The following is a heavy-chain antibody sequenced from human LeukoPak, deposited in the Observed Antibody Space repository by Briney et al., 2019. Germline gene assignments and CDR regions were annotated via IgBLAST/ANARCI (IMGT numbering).Heavy chain of an antibody. CDR3: ARGVYDFWSGYRGNFDY. CDR1: GFTVSSNY. V-gene: IGHV3-66*02. Sequence: GGSLRLSCAASGFTVSSNYMSWVRQAPGKGLEWVSVIYSGGSTYYADSVKGRFTISRDNSKNTLYLQTNSLRAEDTAVYYCARGVYDFWSGYRGNFDYWGQGTLVTVSS. CDR2: IYSGGST. D-gene: IGHD3-3*01. J-gene: IGHJ4*02.